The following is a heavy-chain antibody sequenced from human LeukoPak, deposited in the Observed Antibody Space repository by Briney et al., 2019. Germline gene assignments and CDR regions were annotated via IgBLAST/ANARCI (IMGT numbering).Heavy chain of an antibody. V-gene: IGHV4-38-2*02. CDR2: IYHSGGT. CDR3: ARESQAVINAFDI. CDR1: GYSISSGYH. D-gene: IGHD6-19*01. Sequence: PSETLSLTCTVSGYSISSGYHWGWIRQPPGKGLEWIGSIYHSGGTYYNPSLKSRVTISVDTSKNQFSLKLTSVTAADTAVYYCARESQAVINAFDIWGQGTMVTVSS. J-gene: IGHJ3*02.